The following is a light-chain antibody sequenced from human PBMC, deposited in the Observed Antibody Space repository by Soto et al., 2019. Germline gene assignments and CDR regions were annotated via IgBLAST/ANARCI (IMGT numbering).Light chain of an antibody. V-gene: IGKV1-9*01. CDR3: QQYDSSWT. Sequence: QLTQSPSSLSASVGGRVTITCRASQGIASYLAWYQQKPGQAPNLLIYAASTLQSGVPSRFSGSGSGTEFTLTISSLQPDDFATYYCQQYDSSWTFGQGTKVDIK. CDR1: QGIASY. J-gene: IGKJ1*01. CDR2: AAS.